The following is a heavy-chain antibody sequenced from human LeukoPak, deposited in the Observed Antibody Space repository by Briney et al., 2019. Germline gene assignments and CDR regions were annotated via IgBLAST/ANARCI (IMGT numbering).Heavy chain of an antibody. J-gene: IGHJ4*02. CDR3: ARGSPGYCSSTSCYSEDSNTGGFDY. CDR1: GGSISSYY. CDR2: IYYSGST. V-gene: IGHV4-59*01. D-gene: IGHD2-2*01. Sequence: SETLSLTCTVSGGSISSYYWSWIRQPPGKGLEWIGYIYYSGSTNYNPSLKSRVTISVDTSKNQFSLKLSSVTAADTAVYYCARGSPGYCSSTSCYSEDSNTGGFDYWGQGTLVTVSS.